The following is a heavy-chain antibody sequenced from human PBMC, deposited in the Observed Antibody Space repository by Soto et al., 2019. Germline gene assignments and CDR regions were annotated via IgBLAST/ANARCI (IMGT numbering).Heavy chain of an antibody. J-gene: IGHJ3*02. D-gene: IGHD3-22*01. CDR1: GGSISSYY. CDR2: IYYSGST. Sequence: SETLSLTCTVSGGSISSYYWSWIRQPPGKGLEWIGYIYYSGSTNYNPSLKSRVTISVDTSKNQFSLKLSSVTAADTAVYYCAREGALTYYYDSSGYYPGSNAFDIWGQGTMVTVS. V-gene: IGHV4-59*01. CDR3: AREGALTYYYDSSGYYPGSNAFDI.